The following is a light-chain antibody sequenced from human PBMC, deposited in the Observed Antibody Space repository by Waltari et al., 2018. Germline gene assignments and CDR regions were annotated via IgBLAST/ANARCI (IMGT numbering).Light chain of an antibody. CDR3: QQQYSFPLT. Sequence: DIVMTQSPDSLAVSLGERANINCKSSHSVLYSYNNKNYLTWYQQKPGQPPKLLIYWASVRGSGVPDRFSGSESGTDCTLTISNLQAEDVAVYYCQQQYSFPLTFGGGTKVEIK. CDR1: HSVLYSYNNKNY. CDR2: WAS. V-gene: IGKV4-1*01. J-gene: IGKJ4*01.